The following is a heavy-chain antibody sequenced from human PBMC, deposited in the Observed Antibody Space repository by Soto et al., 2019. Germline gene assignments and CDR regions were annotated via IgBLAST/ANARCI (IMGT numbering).Heavy chain of an antibody. D-gene: IGHD2-2*01. J-gene: IGHJ6*02. CDR2: LYHIGST. Sequence: SETLSLTCAVSGYSISSGNYWAWIRQPPGRGLEWIGSLYHIGSTHYNTSLKSRVTISVDTSKNHFSLELSSVTAADTAIYYCRSSTSCYDESCVDVWGQGTMVTSP. CDR3: RSSTSCYDESCVDV. V-gene: IGHV4-38-2*01. CDR1: GYSISSGNY.